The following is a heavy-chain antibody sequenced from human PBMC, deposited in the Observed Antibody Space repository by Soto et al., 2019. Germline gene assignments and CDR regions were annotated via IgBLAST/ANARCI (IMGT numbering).Heavy chain of an antibody. J-gene: IGHJ3*02. V-gene: IGHV3-48*03. CDR3: ARAGNPGDYYDSSGYYDAFDI. Sequence: GVSLRLSCAASGFTFSSYEMNWVRQAPGKGLEWVSYISSSGSTIYYADSVKGRFTISRDNAKNSLYLQMNSLRAEDTAVYYCARAGNPGDYYDSSGYYDAFDIWGQGTMVTVSS. D-gene: IGHD3-22*01. CDR1: GFTFSSYE. CDR2: ISSSGSTI.